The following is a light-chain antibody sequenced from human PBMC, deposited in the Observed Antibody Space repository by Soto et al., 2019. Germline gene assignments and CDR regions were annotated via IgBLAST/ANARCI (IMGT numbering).Light chain of an antibody. J-gene: IGLJ2*01. CDR3: CSYAGSTSVL. CDR2: DGS. Sequence: QSVLTQPASVSGSPGQSITISCTGTSSDVGSYNLVSWYQQHPGKAPKLMIYDGSKRPSGVSNRFSGSKSGNTASLTISGLQAEDEADYYCCSYAGSTSVLFGGGTKLTVL. CDR1: SSDVGSYNL. V-gene: IGLV2-23*01.